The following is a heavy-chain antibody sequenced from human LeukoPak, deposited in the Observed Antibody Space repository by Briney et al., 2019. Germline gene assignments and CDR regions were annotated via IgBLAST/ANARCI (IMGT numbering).Heavy chain of an antibody. CDR3: AKEVERHLDLQY. J-gene: IGHJ4*02. Sequence: GGSLRLSCAASGFTFSSYAMSWVRQAPGKGLEWVSSVTGGGGTFYADSVKGRFTISRDNSKDTLYLQMSSLGADDTAEYYCAKEVERHLDLQYWGQGTLVTVSS. V-gene: IGHV3-23*01. CDR2: VTGGGGT. D-gene: IGHD4-11*01. CDR1: GFTFSSYA.